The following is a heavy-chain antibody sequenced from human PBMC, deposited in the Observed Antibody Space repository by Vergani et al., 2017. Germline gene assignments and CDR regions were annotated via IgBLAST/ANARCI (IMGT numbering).Heavy chain of an antibody. CDR3: AKDRGWNYLGTYMDV. CDR1: GFTVSSNY. D-gene: IGHD1-7*01. CDR2: IYSGGST. V-gene: IGHV3-66*01. Sequence: EVQVVETGGGLVQPGGSLRLSCAASGFTVSSNYMSWVRQAPGKGLEWVSVIYSGGSTYYADSVKGRFIISRDNSKNTLYLQMNSLRAEDTAVYYCAKDRGWNYLGTYMDVWGKGTTVTVSS. J-gene: IGHJ6*03.